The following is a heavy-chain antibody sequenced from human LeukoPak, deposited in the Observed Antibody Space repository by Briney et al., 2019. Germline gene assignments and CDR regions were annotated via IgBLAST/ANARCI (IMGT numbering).Heavy chain of an antibody. Sequence: GGSLRLSCAASGFTFSSYWMHWVRQAPGKGLVWVSRINSDGSSTSYADSVKGRFTISRDNAKNTLYLQMNSLRAEDTAVYYCARSPCSGGSCYYYYYMDVWGKGTTVTISS. CDR1: GFTFSSYW. CDR2: INSDGSST. CDR3: ARSPCSGGSCYYYYYMDV. D-gene: IGHD2-15*01. V-gene: IGHV3-74*01. J-gene: IGHJ6*03.